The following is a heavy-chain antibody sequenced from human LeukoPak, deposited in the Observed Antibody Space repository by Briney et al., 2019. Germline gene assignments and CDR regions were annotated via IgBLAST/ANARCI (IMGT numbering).Heavy chain of an antibody. CDR1: GYTFTGYY. J-gene: IGHJ6*03. CDR3: ARGDVRYYYYMDV. D-gene: IGHD6-6*01. Sequence: RASVKVSCKASGYTFTGYYMHWVRQAPGQGLEWMGWINPNSGGTNYAQKFQGRVTMTRDTSISTAYMELSRLRSDDTAVYYCARGDVRYYYYMDVWGKGTTVTISS. V-gene: IGHV1-2*02. CDR2: INPNSGGT.